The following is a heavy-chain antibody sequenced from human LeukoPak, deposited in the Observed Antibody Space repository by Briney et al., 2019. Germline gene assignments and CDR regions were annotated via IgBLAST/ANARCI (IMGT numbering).Heavy chain of an antibody. D-gene: IGHD3-10*01. CDR2: ISAYNGNT. CDR3: AREGLTMVRGVIGYYYYMDV. CDR1: GYTFTSYG. J-gene: IGHJ6*03. Sequence: ASVKVSCKASGYTFTSYGISWARQAPGQGLEWMGWISAYNGNTNYAQKLQGRVTMTTDTSTSTAYMELRSLRSDDTAGYYCAREGLTMVRGVIGYYYYMDVWGKGTTVTISS. V-gene: IGHV1-18*01.